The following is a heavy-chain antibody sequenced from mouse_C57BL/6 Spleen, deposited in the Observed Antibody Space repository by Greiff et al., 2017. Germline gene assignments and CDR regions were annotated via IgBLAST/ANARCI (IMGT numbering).Heavy chain of an antibody. D-gene: IGHD1-1*01. CDR3: ARKRGYLYYFDY. V-gene: IGHV1-64*01. J-gene: IGHJ2*01. CDR1: GYTFTSYW. CDR2: IHPNSGST. Sequence: QVQLQQPGAELVKPGASVKLSCKASGYTFTSYWMHWVKQRPGQGLEWIGMIHPNSGSTNYNEKFKSKATLTVDKSSSTAYMQLSSLTSEDSAVYYCARKRGYLYYFDYWGQGTTLTVSS.